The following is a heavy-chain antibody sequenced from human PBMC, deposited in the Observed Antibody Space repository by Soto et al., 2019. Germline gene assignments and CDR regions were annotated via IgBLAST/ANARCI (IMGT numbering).Heavy chain of an antibody. J-gene: IGHJ4*02. CDR2: ISGSGSNP. CDR3: AKTSPMTIPDGFDH. D-gene: IGHD4-17*01. V-gene: IGHV3-23*01. CDR1: GFTFSSYA. Sequence: EVQVLESGGGLVQPGGSLRLSCAASGFTFSSYAMSWVRQAPGQGLEWVSAISGSGSNPYYADSVKGRFTISRDNSKNTLYLQMNSLRADDTALYYCAKTSPMTIPDGFDHWGQGTLVTVSS.